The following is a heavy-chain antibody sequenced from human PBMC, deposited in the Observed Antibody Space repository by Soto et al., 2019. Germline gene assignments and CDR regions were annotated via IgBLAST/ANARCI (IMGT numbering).Heavy chain of an antibody. CDR1: GDSVSSNSAA. CDR3: AIVGEAAGINWFDP. CDR2: TYYRSKWYN. D-gene: IGHD6-13*01. J-gene: IGHJ5*02. Sequence: SQTLSLTCAISGDSVSSNSAAWNWIRQSPSRGLEWLGRTYYRSKWYNDYAVSVKSRITINPDTSKNQFSLQLNSVTPEDTAVYYCAIVGEAAGINWFDPWGQGTLVTVSS. V-gene: IGHV6-1*01.